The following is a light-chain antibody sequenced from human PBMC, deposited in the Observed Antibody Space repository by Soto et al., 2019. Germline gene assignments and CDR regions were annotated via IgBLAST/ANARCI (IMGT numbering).Light chain of an antibody. J-gene: IGLJ2*01. V-gene: IGLV2-11*01. CDR2: DVS. CDR3: CSYAGNYFVI. CDR1: SSDVGGYNY. Sequence: QSALTQPRSVSGSPGQSVAISCTGTSSDVGGYNYVSWYQQHPGKAPKLIIYDVSKRPSGVPDRFSGSKSANTASLTISGPQAEDEADYYCCSYAGNYFVIFGGGTKLTVL.